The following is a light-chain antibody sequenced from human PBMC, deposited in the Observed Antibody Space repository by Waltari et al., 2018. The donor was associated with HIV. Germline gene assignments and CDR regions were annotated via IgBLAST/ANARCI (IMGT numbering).Light chain of an antibody. CDR3: QQSYSVPWT. Sequence: DIQMTQSPSSLSASVGDRVTITCRASQSFSKFLNWYQQKPGKAPNLLIYATSTLQSGVPSRFTGSGSGTDFTLTISRLQPEDSAIYFCQQSYSVPWTFGQGTKVEIK. V-gene: IGKV1-39*01. CDR2: ATS. J-gene: IGKJ1*01. CDR1: QSFSKF.